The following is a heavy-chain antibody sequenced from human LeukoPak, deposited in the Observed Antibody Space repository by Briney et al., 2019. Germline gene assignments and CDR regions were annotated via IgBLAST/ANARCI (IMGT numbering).Heavy chain of an antibody. CDR3: AKDPGWGQTKDY. J-gene: IGHJ4*02. Sequence: GGSLRLSCVASGFTFSSNVMIWVRQAPGKGLEWVSSIPASGGSTYYADSVKGRFTISRDNSKNTLYLQMNSLRAEDTAVYYCAKDPGWGQTKDYWGQGTLVTVSS. CDR2: IPASGGST. D-gene: IGHD3-16*01. CDR1: GFTFSSNV. V-gene: IGHV3-23*01.